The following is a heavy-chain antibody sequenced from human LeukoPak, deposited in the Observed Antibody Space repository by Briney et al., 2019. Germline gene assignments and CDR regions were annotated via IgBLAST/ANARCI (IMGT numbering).Heavy chain of an antibody. V-gene: IGHV1-2*02. J-gene: IGHJ3*02. CDR1: GYTFTGYY. CDR3: AREALYYDSSGYYLQRGAFGI. CDR2: INPNSGGT. Sequence: ASVKVSCKASGYTFTGYYMHWVRQAPGQGLEWMGWINPNSGGTNYAQKFQGRVTMTRDTSISTAYMELSRLRSDDTAVYYCAREALYYDSSGYYLQRGAFGIWGQGTMVTVSS. D-gene: IGHD3-22*01.